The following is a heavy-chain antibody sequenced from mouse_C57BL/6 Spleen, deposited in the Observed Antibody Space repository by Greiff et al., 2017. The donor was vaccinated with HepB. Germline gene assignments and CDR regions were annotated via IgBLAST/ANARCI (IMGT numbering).Heavy chain of an antibody. CDR3: ARSYGNWDYFDY. J-gene: IGHJ2*01. V-gene: IGHV1-54*01. D-gene: IGHD2-10*02. CDR2: INPGSGGT. CDR1: GYAFTNYL. Sequence: QVQLKESGAELVRPGTSVKVSCKASGYAFTNYLIEWVKQRPGQGLEWIGVINPGSGGTNYNEKFKGKATLTADKSSSTAYMQLSSLTSEDSAVYFCARSYGNWDYFDYWGQGTTLTVSS.